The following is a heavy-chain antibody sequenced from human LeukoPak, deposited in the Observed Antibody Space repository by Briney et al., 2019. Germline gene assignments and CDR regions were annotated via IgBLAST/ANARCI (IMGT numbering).Heavy chain of an antibody. CDR1: GYTFTGYY. CDR2: INPNSGGT. Sequence: ASVKVSCKASGYTFTGYYMHWVRQAPGQGLEWMGWINPNSGGTNYAQKFQGRVTMTRDTSISTAYMELSRLRSDDTAVYYCARLVRGVSLAWFDPWGQGTLVTVSS. D-gene: IGHD3-10*01. CDR3: ARLVRGVSLAWFDP. J-gene: IGHJ5*02. V-gene: IGHV1-2*02.